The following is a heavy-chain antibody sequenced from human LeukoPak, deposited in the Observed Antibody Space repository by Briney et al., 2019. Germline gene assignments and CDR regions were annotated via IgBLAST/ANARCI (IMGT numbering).Heavy chain of an antibody. J-gene: IGHJ2*01. CDR3: TRQDTPMVRGIHWYFDL. CDR2: IYYSGST. D-gene: IGHD5-18*01. CDR1: GGSISSSSYY. Sequence: PSETLSLTCTVSGGSISSSSYYWGWIRQPPGKGLEWIGSIYYSGSTYYNPSLKSRVTISVDTSKNPFSLKLSSVTAADTAVYYCTRQDTPMVRGIHWYFDLWGRGTLVTVSS. V-gene: IGHV4-39*01.